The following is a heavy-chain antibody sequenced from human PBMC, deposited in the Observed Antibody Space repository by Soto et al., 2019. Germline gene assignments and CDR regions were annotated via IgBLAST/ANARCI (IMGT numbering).Heavy chain of an antibody. CDR3: VRGYYDSSGYIS. Sequence: SVKVSFKASGGTFSSYAISWVRQAPGQGLEWMGGIIPIFGTANYAQKFQGRVTITADESTSTAYMELSSLRSEDTAVYYCVRGYYDSSGYISWGQGTLVTVSS. CDR1: GGTFSSYA. V-gene: IGHV1-69*13. CDR2: IIPIFGTA. J-gene: IGHJ5*02. D-gene: IGHD3-22*01.